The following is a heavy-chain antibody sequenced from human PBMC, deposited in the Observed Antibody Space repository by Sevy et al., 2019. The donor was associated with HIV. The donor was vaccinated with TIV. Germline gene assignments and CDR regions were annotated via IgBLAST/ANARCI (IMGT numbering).Heavy chain of an antibody. V-gene: IGHV3-21*01. D-gene: IGHD2-15*01. CDR3: AGGNCSGGSCFDY. J-gene: IGHJ4*02. Sequence: GGSLRLSCAASGFTFSSYSMNWVRQTPGKGLEWVSSISSSSSYIYYADSVKGRFTISRDNAKNSLYLQMNSLRAEDTAVYYCAGGNCSGGSCFDYWGKGTLVSVSS. CDR1: GFTFSSYS. CDR2: ISSSSSYI.